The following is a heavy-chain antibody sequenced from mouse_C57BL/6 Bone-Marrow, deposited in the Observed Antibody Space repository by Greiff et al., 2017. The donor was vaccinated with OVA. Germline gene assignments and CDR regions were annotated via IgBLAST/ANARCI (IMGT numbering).Heavy chain of an antibody. Sequence: EVQRVESGGGLVQPQGSLKLSCAASGFSFNTYAMNWVRQAPGKGLEWVARIRSKSNNYATYYADSVKDRFTISRDDSESMLYLQMNNLKTEDTAMYYCVRGLYGYDSWFAYWGQGTLVTVSA. CDR1: GFSFNTYA. D-gene: IGHD2-2*01. J-gene: IGHJ3*01. CDR3: VRGLYGYDSWFAY. V-gene: IGHV10-1*01. CDR2: IRSKSNNYAT.